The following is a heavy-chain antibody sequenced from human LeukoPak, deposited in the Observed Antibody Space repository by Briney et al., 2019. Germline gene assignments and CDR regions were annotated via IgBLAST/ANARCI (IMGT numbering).Heavy chain of an antibody. CDR1: GGTFSSYA. V-gene: IGHV1-69*13. CDR3: ARGVSGIVVVTPNDAFDI. J-gene: IGHJ3*02. Sequence: SVKVSCKASGGTFSSYAISWVRQAPGQGLEWMGGIIPIFGTANYAQKFQGRVTITADESTSTAYMELSSLRSEDTAVYYCARGVSGIVVVTPNDAFDIWGQGTMVTVSS. D-gene: IGHD2-21*02. CDR2: IIPIFGTA.